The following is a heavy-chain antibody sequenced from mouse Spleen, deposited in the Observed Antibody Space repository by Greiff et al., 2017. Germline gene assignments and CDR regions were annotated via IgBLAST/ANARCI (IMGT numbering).Heavy chain of an antibody. CDR3: ARSGGYYYGSSYVR. CDR1: GYTFTSYG. Sequence: QVQLQQSGAELARPGASVKLSCKASGYTFTSYGISWVKQRTGQGLEWIGEIYPRSGNTYYNEKFKGKATLTADKSSSTAYMELRSLTSEDSAVYFCARSGGYYYGSSYVRWGQGTTLTVSS. CDR2: IYPRSGNT. D-gene: IGHD1-1*01. V-gene: IGHV1-81*01. J-gene: IGHJ2*01.